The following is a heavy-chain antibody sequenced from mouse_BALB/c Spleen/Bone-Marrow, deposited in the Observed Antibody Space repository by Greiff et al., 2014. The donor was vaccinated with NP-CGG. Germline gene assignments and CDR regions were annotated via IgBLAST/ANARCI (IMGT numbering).Heavy chain of an antibody. J-gene: IGHJ2*01. CDR1: GYAFSSYW. D-gene: IGHD4-1*01. CDR3: ARGGRLTGYYFDY. CDR2: LYPGVGDT. Sequence: QVQLKQSGAELVRPGSSVKISCKASGYAFSSYWMNWVKQRPGQGLEWIGQLYPGVGDTNYHGNFKDKATLTTDKSSTTAYMQLSSLTSEDSAVYFCARGGRLTGYYFDYWGQGTTLTVSS. V-gene: IGHV1-80*01.